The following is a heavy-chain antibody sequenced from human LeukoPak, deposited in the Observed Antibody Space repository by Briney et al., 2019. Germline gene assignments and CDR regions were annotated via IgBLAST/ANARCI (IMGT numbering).Heavy chain of an antibody. CDR1: GGSISSNTDY. CDR3: ARTWTTVTYYFDY. V-gene: IGHV4-39*01. J-gene: IGHJ4*02. CDR2: IHFSGRT. D-gene: IGHD4-17*01. Sequence: SETLSLTCTDSGGSISSNTDYWGWIRQPPGKGLEWIGSIHFSGRTYYNPSLKSRVTISVDTSKNLFSLNLSSVTAADTAVYYCARTWTTVTYYFDYWGQGTLVTVSS.